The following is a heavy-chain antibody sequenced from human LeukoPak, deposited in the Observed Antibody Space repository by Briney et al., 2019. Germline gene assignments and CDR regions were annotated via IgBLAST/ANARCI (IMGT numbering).Heavy chain of an antibody. V-gene: IGHV3-23*01. J-gene: IGHJ4*02. CDR3: AKRLSTVSTLGEVGY. CDR2: ISGGGISS. Sequence: TGGSLRLSCVASGFTFSSYAMAWVRQAPGKGLEWVSGISGGGISSYYADSVKGRFTISRDNSKNTLYLQMNSLRAEDTAVYYCAKRLSTVSTLGEVGYWGQGTLVTVSS. D-gene: IGHD5/OR15-5a*01. CDR1: GFTFSSYA.